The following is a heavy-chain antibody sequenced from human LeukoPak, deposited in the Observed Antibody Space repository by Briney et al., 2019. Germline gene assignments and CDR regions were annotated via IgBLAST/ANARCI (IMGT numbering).Heavy chain of an antibody. D-gene: IGHD6-13*01. CDR1: GGSFSGYY. Sequence: PSETLSLTCAVYGGSFSGYYWSWIRQPPGKGLEWIGEINHSGSTNYNPSLKSRVTISVDTSKNQFSLKLSSVTAADTAVYYCARLIRYSRLEYYGMDVWGQGTTVTVSS. CDR2: INHSGST. CDR3: ARLIRYSRLEYYGMDV. J-gene: IGHJ6*02. V-gene: IGHV4-34*01.